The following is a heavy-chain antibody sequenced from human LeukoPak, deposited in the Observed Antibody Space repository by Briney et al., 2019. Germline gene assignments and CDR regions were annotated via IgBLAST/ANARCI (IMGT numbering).Heavy chain of an antibody. CDR2: ISYDGSNK. Sequence: GGSLRLSCAASGFTFNNYAIHWVRQAPGKGLEWVAAISYDGSNKYYADSVKGRFTISRDNSKNTLYLQMNSLRAEDTAVYYCAKDRLTYCGGDCYFHYFDYWGQGTLVTVSS. CDR3: AKDRLTYCGGDCYFHYFDY. J-gene: IGHJ4*02. CDR1: GFTFNNYA. V-gene: IGHV3-30*04. D-gene: IGHD2-21*02.